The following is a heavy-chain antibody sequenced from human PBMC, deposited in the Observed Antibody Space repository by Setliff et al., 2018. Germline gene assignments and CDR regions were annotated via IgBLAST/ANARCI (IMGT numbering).Heavy chain of an antibody. CDR1: GGSISSYY. J-gene: IGHJ4*02. CDR3: ASYRQDVNY. V-gene: IGHV4-4*08. D-gene: IGHD4-4*01. CDR2: IYTSGST. Sequence: TLSLTCTVSGGSISSYYWSWIRQPPGKGLEWIGYIYTSGSTNYNPSLKSRVTVSVDTSKNQFSLKLSSVTAADTAVYYCASYRQDVNYWGQGTLVTVSS.